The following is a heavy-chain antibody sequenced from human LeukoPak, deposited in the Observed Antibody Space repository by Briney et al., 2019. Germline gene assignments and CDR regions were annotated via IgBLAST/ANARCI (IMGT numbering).Heavy chain of an antibody. CDR3: AKATFASSWNLYFDY. Sequence: GGSLRLSCAASGFSFSNYGMHWVRQAPGKGLEWVALISLDGSSKYYADSVKGRFTISRDNSKSTLYLQMNSLRAEDTAVYYCAKATFASSWNLYFDYWGQGTLVTVSS. CDR2: ISLDGSSK. V-gene: IGHV3-30*18. CDR1: GFSFSNYG. D-gene: IGHD6-13*01. J-gene: IGHJ4*02.